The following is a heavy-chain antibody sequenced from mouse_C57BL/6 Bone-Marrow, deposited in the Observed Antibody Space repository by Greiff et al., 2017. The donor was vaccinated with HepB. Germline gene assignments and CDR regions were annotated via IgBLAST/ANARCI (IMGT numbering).Heavy chain of an antibody. CDR1: GYAFTNYL. D-gene: IGHD3-2*02. CDR3: ARGARSGAWFAY. CDR2: INPGSGGT. V-gene: IGHV1-54*01. J-gene: IGHJ3*01. Sequence: QVQLQQSGAELVRPGTSVKVSCKASGYAFTNYLIEWVKQRPGQGLEWIGVINPGSGGTNYNEKFKGKATLTADKSSSTAYMQLSSLTSEDSAVYFCARGARSGAWFAYWGQGTLVTVSA.